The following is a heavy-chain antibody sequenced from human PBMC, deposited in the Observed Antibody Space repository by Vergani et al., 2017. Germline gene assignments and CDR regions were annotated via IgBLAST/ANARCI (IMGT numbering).Heavy chain of an antibody. V-gene: IGHV1-18*01. D-gene: IGHD6-13*01. CDR2: ISAYNGNT. CDR3: ARGVAVGYSSSHHLDY. Sequence: QVQLVQSGAEVKTPGASVKVSCKASGYTFTSYGISWVRQAPGQGLEWMGWISAYNGNTNYAQKLQGRVTMTTDTSTSTAYVGLRSLRSDDTAVYYCARGVAVGYSSSHHLDYWGQGTLVTVSS. CDR1: GYTFTSYG. J-gene: IGHJ4*02.